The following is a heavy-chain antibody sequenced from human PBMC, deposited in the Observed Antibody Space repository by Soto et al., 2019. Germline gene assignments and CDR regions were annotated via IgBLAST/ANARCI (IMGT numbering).Heavy chain of an antibody. J-gene: IGHJ3*02. V-gene: IGHV3-15*01. CDR2: IKSKTDGGTT. CDR3: TTEGAAAGTNAFDI. CDR1: GFTFSNAW. D-gene: IGHD6-13*01. Sequence: GGSLRLSCAASGFTFSNAWMSWVRQAPGKGLEWVGRIKSKTDGGTTDCAAPVKGRFTISRDDSKNTLYLQMNSLKTEDTAVYYCTTEGAAAGTNAFDIWGQGTMVTVSS.